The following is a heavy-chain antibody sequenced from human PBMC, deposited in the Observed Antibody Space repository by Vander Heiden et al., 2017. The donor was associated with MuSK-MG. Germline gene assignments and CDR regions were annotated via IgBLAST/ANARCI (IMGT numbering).Heavy chain of an antibody. CDR2: IYYSGST. D-gene: IGHD3-10*01. V-gene: IGHV4-31*03. J-gene: IGHJ6*02. CDR1: GGSISSGGYY. CDR3: ARGEDGSGTYYYYYGMDV. Sequence: QVQLQESGPGLVKPSQTLSLTCTVSGGSISSGGYYWSWIRQHPGKGLEWIGYIYYSGSTYYNPSLKSRVTISVDTSKNQFSLKLSSVTAADTAVYYCARGEDGSGTYYYYYGMDVWGQGTTVTVSS.